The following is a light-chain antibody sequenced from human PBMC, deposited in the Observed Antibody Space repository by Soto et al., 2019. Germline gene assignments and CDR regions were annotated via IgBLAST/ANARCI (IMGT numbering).Light chain of an antibody. V-gene: IGKV1-6*01. CDR1: QGVGTD. CDR2: AAS. J-gene: IGKJ1*01. CDR3: LQDYSYPRT. Sequence: AIQMTQPPSSLSASVGDRVTITCRASQGVGTDLGWYQQKPGKAPKSLIFAASNLQAGVPSRFSGSGSGTDFTLTISSLQPEDFATYYCLQDYSYPRTFGQGTKVDIK.